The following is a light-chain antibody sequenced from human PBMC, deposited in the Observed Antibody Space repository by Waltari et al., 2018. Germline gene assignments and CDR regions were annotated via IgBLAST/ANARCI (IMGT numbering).Light chain of an antibody. V-gene: IGKV1-17*01. J-gene: IGKJ4*01. CDR2: GTS. CDR3: LQYNTYPFT. Sequence: DIQMTQSLSSLPASVGDRVMITCRASQDIRHDLGWYQQKPGKAPKLLIYGTSSLHSGVPSRFSGSGSGTEFTLTISSLQSEDFGTYYCLQYNTYPFTFGGGTKVEIK. CDR1: QDIRHD.